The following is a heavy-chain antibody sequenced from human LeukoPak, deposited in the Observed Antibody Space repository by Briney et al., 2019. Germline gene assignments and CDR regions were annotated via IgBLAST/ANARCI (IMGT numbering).Heavy chain of an antibody. CDR1: GFTFSSYW. Sequence: KPGGSLRLSCAASGFTFSSYWMSWVRQAPGKGLEWVSSISSSSSYIYYADSVKGRFTISRDNAKNSLYLQMNSLRAEDTAVYYCARDWAAAQYYMDVWGKGTTVTVSS. V-gene: IGHV3-21*01. J-gene: IGHJ6*03. D-gene: IGHD6-13*01. CDR3: ARDWAAAQYYMDV. CDR2: ISSSSSYI.